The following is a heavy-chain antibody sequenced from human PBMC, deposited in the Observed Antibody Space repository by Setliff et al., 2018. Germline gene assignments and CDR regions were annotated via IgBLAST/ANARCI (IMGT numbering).Heavy chain of an antibody. Sequence: GASVKVSCKASGYTFTNYGMTWVRRAPGKGLEWISYISTSSTIIYYADSVKGRFTISRDNARNSVYLQMNSLRAEDTAVYYCAAPGGGSYRFWGQGTLVTVSS. J-gene: IGHJ4*02. V-gene: IGHV3-48*01. CDR3: AAPGGGSYRF. CDR2: ISTSSTII. CDR1: GYTFTNYG. D-gene: IGHD1-26*01.